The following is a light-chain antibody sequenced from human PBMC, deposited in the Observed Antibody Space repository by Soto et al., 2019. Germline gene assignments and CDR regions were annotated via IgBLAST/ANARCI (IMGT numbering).Light chain of an antibody. CDR3: PQRSNWPPWT. Sequence: EIVLTQSPATLSLSPGERATLSCRASQSVSSYLAWYQHKPGQAPRLLIYDASNRATGIPARFSGSGSGTDFPPTNSRPEPEDFAVYYWPQRSNWPPWTFRQGTRVEIK. CDR2: DAS. J-gene: IGKJ1*01. CDR1: QSVSSY. V-gene: IGKV3-11*01.